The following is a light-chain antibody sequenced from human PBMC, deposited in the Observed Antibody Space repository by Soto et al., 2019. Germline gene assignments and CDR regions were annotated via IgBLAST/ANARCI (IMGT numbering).Light chain of an antibody. V-gene: IGKV1-39*01. CDR3: QQSYDMPWT. J-gene: IGKJ1*01. CDR1: QSISCY. CDR2: AAY. Sequence: DIQMTQSPPSRSASVGDAVTITCWASQSISCYLTWYQQKPGKAPNLLINAAYNLQGGVPSRFSGSGSGTDFTLTISSLQPEDFAAYYCQQSYDMPWTFGQGTKVEIK.